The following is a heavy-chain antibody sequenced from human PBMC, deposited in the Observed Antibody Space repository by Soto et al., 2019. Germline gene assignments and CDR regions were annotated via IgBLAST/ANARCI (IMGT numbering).Heavy chain of an antibody. V-gene: IGHV4-30-2*06. J-gene: IGHJ4*02. CDR3: VRGGGYDPFDY. CDR1: GASISYGGFS. D-gene: IGHD5-12*01. CDR2: TSHLENT. Sequence: KTSETLSLTCTVSGASISYGGFSWSWIRQSPGKGLEWIGYTSHLENTYFHPSFKSRLTMSIDRSRNQFSLNLSSVTAADRAVYYCVRGGGYDPFDYWGQGVLVTVSS.